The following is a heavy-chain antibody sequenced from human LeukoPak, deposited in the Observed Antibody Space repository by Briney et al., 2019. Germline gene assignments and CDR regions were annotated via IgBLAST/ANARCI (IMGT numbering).Heavy chain of an antibody. J-gene: IGHJ4*02. CDR3: AVGRSY. V-gene: IGHV4-34*01. CDR1: GGSFSGYY. CDR2: INHSGST. Sequence: SETLSLTCAVYGGSFSGYYCSWVRQPPGKGLEWIGEINHSGSTNYNPSLKSRVTISIDTSKNQFSLKLSSVTAADTAVYYCAVGRSYWGQGTLVTVSS.